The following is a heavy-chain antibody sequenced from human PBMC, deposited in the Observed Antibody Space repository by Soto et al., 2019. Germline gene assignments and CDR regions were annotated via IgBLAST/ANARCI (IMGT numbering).Heavy chain of an antibody. CDR2: INSDGTST. CDR3: ARDIDSSG. V-gene: IGHV3-74*01. J-gene: IGHJ4*02. D-gene: IGHD3-22*01. Sequence: EVQLVESGGGLVQPGGSQRLSCAASGFPFSTNWMHWVRQAPGKGLVWVSRINSDGTSTNYADSVKGRFTISRDNAKNTLYLQMNSLRGEDTAMYYCARDIDSSGWGQGTLVTVSS. CDR1: GFPFSTNW.